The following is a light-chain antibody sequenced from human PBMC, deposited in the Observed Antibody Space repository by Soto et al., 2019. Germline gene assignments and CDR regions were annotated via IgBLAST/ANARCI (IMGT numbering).Light chain of an antibody. CDR1: SXDFGGYNY. Sequence: QSALAQPPSASASPGQTITISCTGASXDFGGYNYVSWYQQHPGKAPKVIIYEVSNRPSGVSNRFSGSKSGNTASLTISGLQAEDEADYYCSSYRSIGSLVFGTGTKVTVL. CDR3: SSYRSIGSLV. V-gene: IGLV2-14*01. CDR2: EVS. J-gene: IGLJ1*01.